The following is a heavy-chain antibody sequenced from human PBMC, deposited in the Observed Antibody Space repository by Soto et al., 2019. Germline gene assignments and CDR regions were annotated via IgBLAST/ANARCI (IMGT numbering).Heavy chain of an antibody. CDR1: GFILSNYA. CDR3: AKDPSTGSADY. D-gene: IGHD3-9*01. V-gene: IGHV3-23*01. Sequence: EVQLLESGGDLVRPGESLRLSCTASGFILSNYAMNWVRQAPGKGLEWVSTLRKDGANEHYADSVKGRFTISRDGSKNTLYLQMNSLRAEDTAMYYCAKDPSTGSADYWGQGTHVTVSS. J-gene: IGHJ4*02. CDR2: LRKDGANE.